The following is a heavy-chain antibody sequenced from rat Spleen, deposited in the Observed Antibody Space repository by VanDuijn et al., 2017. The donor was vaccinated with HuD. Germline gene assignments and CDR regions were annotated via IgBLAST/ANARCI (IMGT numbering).Heavy chain of an antibody. CDR3: AKTRYYDDYYPFDY. V-gene: IGHV5-17*01. CDR2: IIYDASIT. J-gene: IGHJ2*01. CDR1: GFTFSDYA. Sequence: EVQLVESGGGLVQPGRSLKISCAASGFTFSDYAMVWVRQAPKKGLEWVATIIYDASITNYRDSVKGRFTVSRDNAESTLYLQMNNLRSEDTATYYCAKTRYYDDYYPFDYWGQGVMVTVSS. D-gene: IGHD1-12*03.